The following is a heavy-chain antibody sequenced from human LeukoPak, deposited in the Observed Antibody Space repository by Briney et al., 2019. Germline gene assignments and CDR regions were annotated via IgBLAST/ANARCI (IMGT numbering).Heavy chain of an antibody. CDR1: GFTFSTYA. D-gene: IGHD2-15*01. CDR3: AKCLTGSSCYAAFDF. V-gene: IGHV3-23*01. CDR2: ISGSGTST. Sequence: GGSLRLSCAASGFTFSTYAMSWVRQAPGKGLEWVSAISGSGTSTYYADSVKGRFIISRNNSKNTLFLQMNSLRAEDTAVYYCAKCLTGSSCYAAFDFWGQGTLVTVSS. J-gene: IGHJ4*02.